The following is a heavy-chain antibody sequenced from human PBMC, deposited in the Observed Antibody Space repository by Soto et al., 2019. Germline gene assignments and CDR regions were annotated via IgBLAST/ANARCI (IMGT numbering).Heavy chain of an antibody. J-gene: IGHJ4*02. Sequence: PSQTLSLTCAISGDSVSSNSAAWNWIRQSPSRGLEWLGRTYYRSQWYNDYAVSVKSRITINPDTSKNQFSLQLNSVTPEDTAVYYCARERHILPPQRIYYFDYWGQGTLVTVSS. D-gene: IGHD1-1*01. V-gene: IGHV6-1*01. CDR1: GDSVSSNSAA. CDR2: TYYRSQWYN. CDR3: ARERHILPPQRIYYFDY.